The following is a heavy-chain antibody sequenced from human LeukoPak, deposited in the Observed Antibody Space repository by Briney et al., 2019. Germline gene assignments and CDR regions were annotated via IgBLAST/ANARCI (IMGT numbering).Heavy chain of an antibody. Sequence: GGSLRLSCAASGFTFRSDGMYWVRQARGKGLEWVAFIRKDGSDKSYADSVQGRFIISRDNSKNMLYLQMNSLRGEDTAVYYCAKDDSRSWATFDYWGQGTLVTVSS. CDR3: AKDDSRSWATFDY. J-gene: IGHJ4*02. CDR2: IRKDGSDK. V-gene: IGHV3-30*02. D-gene: IGHD3-22*01. CDR1: GFTFRSDG.